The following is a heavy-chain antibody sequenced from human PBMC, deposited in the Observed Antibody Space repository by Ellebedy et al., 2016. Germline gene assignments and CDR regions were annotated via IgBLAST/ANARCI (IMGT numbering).Heavy chain of an antibody. V-gene: IGHV3-48*04. D-gene: IGHD1-1*01. J-gene: IGHJ4*02. CDR1: GFTFNTYS. CDR2: ITSSGDSI. Sequence: GESLKISXAASGFTFNTYSMNWVRQTPGKGLEWVSYITSSGDSIYYADSVKGRFTISRDNAKNSLFLQMSSLRAEDTGVYFCASLMTTLPTWGQGTLVTVSS. CDR3: ASLMTTLPT.